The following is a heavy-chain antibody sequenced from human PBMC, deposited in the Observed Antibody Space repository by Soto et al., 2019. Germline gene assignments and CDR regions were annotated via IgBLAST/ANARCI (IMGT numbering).Heavy chain of an antibody. CDR2: ISYDGSNK. J-gene: IGHJ6*02. CDR3: ARGDGVGMDV. CDR1: GFTFSCYA. D-gene: IGHD3-10*01. Sequence: PGGSLRLSCAASGFTFSCYAMHWVRQAPGKGLEWVAVISYDGSNKYYADSVKGRFTISRDNSKNTLYLQMNSLRAEDAAVYYCARGDGVGMDVWGQGTTVTVSS. V-gene: IGHV3-30-3*01.